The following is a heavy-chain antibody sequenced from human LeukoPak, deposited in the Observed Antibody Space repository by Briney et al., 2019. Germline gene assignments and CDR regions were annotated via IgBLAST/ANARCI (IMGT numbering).Heavy chain of an antibody. CDR2: IYYSGST. CDR3: ARAYDSSGYYPFDY. J-gene: IGHJ4*02. V-gene: IGHV4-59*01. D-gene: IGHD3-22*01. Sequence: PETLSLTCTVSGGSISSYYWSWIRQPPGKGLEWIGYIYYSGSTNYNPSLKSRVTISVDTSKNQFSLKLSSVTAADTAVYYCARAYDSSGYYPFDYWGQGTLVTVSS. CDR1: GGSISSYY.